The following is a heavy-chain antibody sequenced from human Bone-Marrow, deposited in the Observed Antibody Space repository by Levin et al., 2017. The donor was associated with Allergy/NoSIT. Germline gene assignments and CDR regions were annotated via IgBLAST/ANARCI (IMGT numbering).Heavy chain of an antibody. J-gene: IGHJ3*02. D-gene: IGHD3-16*02. Sequence: ASVKVSCKASGYTFTDYWMHWVRQAPGQGLEWMGWIVTNNGGTNYAPKFQGRVTMTRDTSISTAYMELTRLRADDTAVYYCARGGSHHGFDIWGPGTMVTVSS. V-gene: IGHV1-2*02. CDR1: GYTFTDYW. CDR3: ARGGSHHGFDI. CDR2: IVTNNGGT.